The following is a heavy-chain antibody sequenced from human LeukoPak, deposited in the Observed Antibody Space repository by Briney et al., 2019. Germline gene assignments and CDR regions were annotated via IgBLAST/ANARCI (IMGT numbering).Heavy chain of an antibody. CDR3: AREVQMEVFDP. CDR1: GGSISSHY. D-gene: IGHD5-24*01. Sequence: SETLSLTCTVSGGSISSHYWSWIRQPPGKGLEWIGYIYYSGSTNYNPSLMSRVTISVDTSKNQFSLKLSSVTAADTAVYYCAREVQMEVFDPWGQGTLVTVSS. V-gene: IGHV4-59*11. J-gene: IGHJ5*02. CDR2: IYYSGST.